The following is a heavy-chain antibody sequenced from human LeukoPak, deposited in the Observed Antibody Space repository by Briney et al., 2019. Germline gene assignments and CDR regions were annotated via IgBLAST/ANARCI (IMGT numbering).Heavy chain of an antibody. J-gene: IGHJ4*02. D-gene: IGHD3-10*01. Sequence: SVKVSCKASGGSFGNYAISWVRQAPGQGLEWMGRIIPILGLANYAQTFQGRVTITADKSAGTAYMELSSLASDDTAVYYCARGPADYYGSGTYLYYFASWGQGTLVSVSS. CDR1: GGSFGNYA. V-gene: IGHV1-69*04. CDR2: IIPILGLA. CDR3: ARGPADYYGSGTYLYYFAS.